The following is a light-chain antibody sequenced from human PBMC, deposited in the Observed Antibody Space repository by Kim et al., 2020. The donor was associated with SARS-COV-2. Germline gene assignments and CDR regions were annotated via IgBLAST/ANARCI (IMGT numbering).Light chain of an antibody. Sequence: PGVRATPSCRACQILACNHLAWFQQKPGQAPRLLIYGTSSRPPAIPDRFSASGSGTDFTLTISRLEPEDFAIYYCQQYDRPPYTFGQGTKLEI. CDR2: GTS. J-gene: IGKJ2*01. CDR1: QILACNH. V-gene: IGKV3-20*01. CDR3: QQYDRPPYT.